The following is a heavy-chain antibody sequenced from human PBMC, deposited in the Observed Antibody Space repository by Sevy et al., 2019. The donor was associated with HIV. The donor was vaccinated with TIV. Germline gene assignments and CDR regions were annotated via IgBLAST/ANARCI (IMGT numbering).Heavy chain of an antibody. CDR3: ARAGYCGGGSCYRVVYYYYGMDV. CDR1: GFTFSSYS. J-gene: IGHJ6*02. V-gene: IGHV3-48*01. Sequence: GGSLRLSCAASGFTFSSYSMNWVRQAPGKGLEWVSYISSSSSTIYYADSVKGRFTISRDNAKNSLYLQMNSLRAEDTAVYYCARAGYCGGGSCYRVVYYYYGMDVWGQGTTVTVSS. CDR2: ISSSSSTI. D-gene: IGHD2-15*01.